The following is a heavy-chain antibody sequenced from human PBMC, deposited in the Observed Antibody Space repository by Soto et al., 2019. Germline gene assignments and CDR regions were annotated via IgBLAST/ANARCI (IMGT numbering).Heavy chain of an antibody. Sequence: GGSLRLSCAASGFTFSSYGMHWVRQAPGKGLEWVAVIWYDGSNKYYADSVKGRFTISRDNSKNTLYLQMNSLRAEDTAVYYCARDADYGDSPYYFDYWGQGTLVTVS. CDR1: GFTFSSYG. V-gene: IGHV3-33*01. CDR2: IWYDGSNK. D-gene: IGHD4-17*01. J-gene: IGHJ4*02. CDR3: ARDADYGDSPYYFDY.